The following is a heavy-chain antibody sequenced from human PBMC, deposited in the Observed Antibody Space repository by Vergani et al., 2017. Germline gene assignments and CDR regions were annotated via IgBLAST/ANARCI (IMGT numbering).Heavy chain of an antibody. CDR2: ISGSGGST. Sequence: EVQLLESGGGLVQPGGSLRLSCAASGFTFSSYAMSWVRQAPGKGLEWVSAISGSGGSTYYADSVKGRFTISRDNSKNTLYLQMNSLRAEDTAVYYCASPYMVRGQFGGGAFDIWGQGTMVTVSS. V-gene: IGHV3-23*01. D-gene: IGHD3-10*01. CDR3: ASPYMVRGQFGGGAFDI. CDR1: GFTFSSYA. J-gene: IGHJ3*02.